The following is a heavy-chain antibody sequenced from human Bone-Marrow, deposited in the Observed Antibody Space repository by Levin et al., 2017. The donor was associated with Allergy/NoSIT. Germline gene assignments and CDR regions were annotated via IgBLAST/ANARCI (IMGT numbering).Heavy chain of an antibody. D-gene: IGHD6-13*01. CDR2: ITTTSNYI. CDR3: ARAAGAAGRGGMDV. Sequence: GESLKISCATSGFPFSTYGMAWVRQAPGKGLEWVASITTTSNYIHYADSVKGRFTISRDNANNSLSLQMNRLRGQDTAVYYCARAAGAAGRGGMDVWGQGATVTVSS. V-gene: IGHV3-21*01. J-gene: IGHJ6*02. CDR1: GFPFSTYG.